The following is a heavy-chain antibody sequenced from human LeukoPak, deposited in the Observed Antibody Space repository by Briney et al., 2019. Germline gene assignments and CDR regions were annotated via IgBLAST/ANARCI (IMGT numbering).Heavy chain of an antibody. J-gene: IGHJ4*02. CDR2: IKQDGSTK. Sequence: PGGSLRLSCAAAGFTFTNSWMAWVRQAPGKGLEWVANIKQDGSTKHYVASLKGRFTICRDNPKNSLYLQMNSLRADDTAVYYCARDTDGSLDYWGQGILVTVAS. V-gene: IGHV3-7*01. CDR1: GFTFTNSW. CDR3: ARDTDGSLDY. D-gene: IGHD1-26*01.